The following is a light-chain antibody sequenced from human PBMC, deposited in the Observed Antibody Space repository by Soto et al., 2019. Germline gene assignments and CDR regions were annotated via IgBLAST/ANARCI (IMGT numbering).Light chain of an antibody. V-gene: IGLV1-47*01. CDR2: KNN. CDR1: SYNVGKNL. Sequence: QSVLTQPPSASGTPGQRVTISCSGGSYNVGKNLVYWYQQRPGTAPKLIIFKNNQRPSGVPDRCSGSNSGSSASLAISGLRSEDEADYFCAAWDDSLSAWVFGGGTKVTVL. J-gene: IGLJ3*02. CDR3: AAWDDSLSAWV.